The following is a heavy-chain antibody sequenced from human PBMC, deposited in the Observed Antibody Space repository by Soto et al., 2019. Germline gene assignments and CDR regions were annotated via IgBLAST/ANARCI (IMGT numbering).Heavy chain of an antibody. CDR3: ARELRVGAALLFDY. D-gene: IGHD2-15*01. Sequence: VGSLRLSCAASGFTFSSYWMSWVRQAPGKGLEWVANIKQDGSEKYYVDSVKGRFTISRDNAKNSLYLQMNSLRAEDTAVYYCARELRVGAALLFDYWGQGTLVTVSS. J-gene: IGHJ4*02. CDR2: IKQDGSEK. CDR1: GFTFSSYW. V-gene: IGHV3-7*01.